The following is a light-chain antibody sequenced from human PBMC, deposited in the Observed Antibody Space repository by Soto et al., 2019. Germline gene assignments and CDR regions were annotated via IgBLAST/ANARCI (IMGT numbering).Light chain of an antibody. CDR3: QQRANWLWT. CDR1: QSVGTN. CDR2: GAS. V-gene: IGKV3-15*01. J-gene: IGKJ1*01. Sequence: EIVMTQSPAILSVSPGERATLSCRASQSVGTNLAWYQQKPGQAPRLLISGASTRATGIPARFSGRGSGTEFTLTVSSLEPEDFAVYYCQQRANWLWTFGQGTKVDIK.